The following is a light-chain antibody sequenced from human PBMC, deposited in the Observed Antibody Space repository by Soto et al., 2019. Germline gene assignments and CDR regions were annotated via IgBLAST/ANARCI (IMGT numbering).Light chain of an antibody. J-gene: IGKJ5*01. V-gene: IGKV3-20*01. Sequence: EIVLTQSPGTLSLSPGESATLLCRASQFISSRNLAWYQQRPGQAPRLFIYGASTRATGIPDRFSGSGSGTDFTLTITPLEPEDFAVYFCRQYDSSPITFGQGTRLEIK. CDR3: RQYDSSPIT. CDR1: QFISSRN. CDR2: GAS.